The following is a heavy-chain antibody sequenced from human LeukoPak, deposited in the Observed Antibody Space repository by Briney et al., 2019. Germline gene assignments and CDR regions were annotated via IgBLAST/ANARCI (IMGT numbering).Heavy chain of an antibody. CDR3: ARQTGSGLFILP. Sequence: SETLSLTCTVSGVSISSSNSYWGWIRQPPGKGLEWIGSIHYSGNTYYNASLKSQVSISIDTSKNQFSLRLTSVTAADTAVYYCARQTGSGLFILPGGQGTLVTVSP. V-gene: IGHV4-39*01. J-gene: IGHJ4*02. D-gene: IGHD3/OR15-3a*01. CDR2: IHYSGNT. CDR1: GVSISSSNSY.